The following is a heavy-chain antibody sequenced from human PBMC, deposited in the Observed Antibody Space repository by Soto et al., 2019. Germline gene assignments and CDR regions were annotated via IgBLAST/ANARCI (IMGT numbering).Heavy chain of an antibody. V-gene: IGHV1-3*01. J-gene: IGHJ3*01. CDR3: ARRLPAFDV. CDR2: VNPSNGLT. Sequence: ASVKVSCKSSGYAFTNYALHWVRQAPGHGLEWMGWVNPSNGLTRYSENFQGRLSLTRDTSANTSYMELSSLRRDDTAVYYCARRLPAFDVWGQGTMVTVSS. CDR1: GYAFTNYA.